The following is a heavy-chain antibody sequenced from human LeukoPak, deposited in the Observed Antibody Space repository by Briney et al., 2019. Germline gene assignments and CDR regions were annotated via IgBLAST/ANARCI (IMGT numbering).Heavy chain of an antibody. D-gene: IGHD3-10*01. CDR2: IYYSGST. J-gene: IGHJ3*02. V-gene: IGHV4-59*01. Sequence: SETPSLKCIVAGGSITNYYWSWIRQPPGTGLEWIGYIYYSGSTKYNPSLKSRVTISVDTSNNQFSLRLSSVTAADTAVYYCARDPFGSNAFDIWGRGTVAAVSS. CDR1: GGSITNYY. CDR3: ARDPFGSNAFDI.